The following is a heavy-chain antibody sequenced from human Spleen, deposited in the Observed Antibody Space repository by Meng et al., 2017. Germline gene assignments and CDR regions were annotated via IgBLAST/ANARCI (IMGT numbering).Heavy chain of an antibody. CDR1: GYMFSSYH. J-gene: IGHJ4*02. V-gene: IGHV1-18*01. CDR2: ISTYNDNT. CDR3: ARDPRDFDRFYDRSGYYLGNDY. D-gene: IGHD3-22*01. Sequence: ASVKVSCKTSGYMFSSYHTIWVRQAPGQGLEWMGWISTYNDNTHYSQKFQGRVTMTTDTSTSTAYMELTSLRSDDTAVYYCARDPRDFDRFYDRSGYYLGNDYWGQGTLVTVSS.